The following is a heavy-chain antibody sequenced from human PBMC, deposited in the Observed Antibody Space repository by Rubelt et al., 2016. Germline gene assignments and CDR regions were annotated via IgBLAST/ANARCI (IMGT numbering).Heavy chain of an antibody. Sequence: EVQLVESGGGLLQRGGFLRLSCAHSGFSVSDNYMSWVRQSPGQGLEWVSLIFSNGCTYYSDSVRGRFTFSEARSKQTLYLQMNRLTAGDTAGYYCARRGGHAYYDGTGYYFDYWGQGTLVTVSS. V-gene: IGHV3-53*01. CDR2: IFSNGCT. J-gene: IGHJ4*02. CDR1: GFSVSDNY. CDR3: ARRGGHAYYDGTGYYFDY. D-gene: IGHD3-22*01.